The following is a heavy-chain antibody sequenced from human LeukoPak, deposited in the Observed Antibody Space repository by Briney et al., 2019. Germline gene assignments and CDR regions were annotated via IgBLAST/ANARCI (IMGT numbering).Heavy chain of an antibody. Sequence: PGGSLRLSCAASGFTFSSDEMNWVRQAPGKGLEWVSYISSSGSTIYYADSVKGRFTISRDNAKNSLYLQMNSLRAEDTAVYYCARANDNYYYYYMDVWGKGTTVTISS. V-gene: IGHV3-48*03. D-gene: IGHD3-9*01. J-gene: IGHJ6*03. CDR3: ARANDNYYYYYMDV. CDR1: GFTFSSDE. CDR2: ISSSGSTI.